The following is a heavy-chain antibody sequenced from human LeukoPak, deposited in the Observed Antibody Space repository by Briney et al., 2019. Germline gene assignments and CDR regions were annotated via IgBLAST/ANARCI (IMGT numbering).Heavy chain of an antibody. CDR1: GGTFSSYA. D-gene: IGHD6-13*01. CDR3: ATVGKAEQQPYGMDV. J-gene: IGHJ6*02. Sequence: ASVKVSCKASGGTFSSYAISWVRQAPGQGLEWMGRIIPILGIANYAQKFQGRVTITADKSTSTAYMELSSLRSEDTAVYYCATVGKAEQQPYGMDVWGQGTTVTVSS. CDR2: IIPILGIA. V-gene: IGHV1-69*04.